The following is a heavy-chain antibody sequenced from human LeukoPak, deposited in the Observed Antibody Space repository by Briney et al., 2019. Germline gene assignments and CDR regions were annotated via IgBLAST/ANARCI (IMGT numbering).Heavy chain of an antibody. CDR1: GGSISSSSYY. V-gene: IGHV4-39*07. CDR2: IYYRGNT. Sequence: SESLSLTCTVSGGSISSSSYYWGWIRQPPGKGLEWIGSIYYRGNTYYNPSLKSRVTISVDTSKNQFSLKLSSVTAADTAVYYCTAGQQWLGPFDYWGQGTLVTVSS. CDR3: TAGQQWLGPFDY. J-gene: IGHJ4*02. D-gene: IGHD6-19*01.